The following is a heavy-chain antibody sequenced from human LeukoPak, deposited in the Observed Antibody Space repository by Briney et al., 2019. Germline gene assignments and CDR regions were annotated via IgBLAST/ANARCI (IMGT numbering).Heavy chain of an antibody. V-gene: IGHV3-64D*09. CDR2: ISNNGGSS. CDR3: VKITSVTGGDC. D-gene: IGHD1-1*01. J-gene: IGHJ4*02. Sequence: PGGSLRLSCSASGFTFSAYAMYWVRQAPGKGLEYVSGISNNGGSSFYADSVKGRFTISRDNFKNTLYLQMSSLRAEGTAVYYCVKITSVTGGDCWGQGTRLTVSS. CDR1: GFTFSAYA.